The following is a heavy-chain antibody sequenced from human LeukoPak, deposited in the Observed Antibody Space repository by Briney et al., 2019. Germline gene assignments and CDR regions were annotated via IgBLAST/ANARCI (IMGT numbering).Heavy chain of an antibody. Sequence: GGSLRLSCAASGFSIRTYYMSWVRQVPGKGLEWVSVIYSGGTIRYADSVKGRFTFSRDNFKDTLNLQMNSLRADDTAVYYCVRAVHHNFYSDSSGYYRDAFDVWGQGTVVTVSS. D-gene: IGHD3-22*01. V-gene: IGHV3-53*01. J-gene: IGHJ3*01. CDR2: IYSGGTI. CDR3: VRAVHHNFYSDSSGYYRDAFDV. CDR1: GFSIRTYY.